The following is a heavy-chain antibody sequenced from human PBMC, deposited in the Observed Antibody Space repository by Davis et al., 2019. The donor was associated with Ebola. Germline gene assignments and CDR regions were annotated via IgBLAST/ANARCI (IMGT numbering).Heavy chain of an antibody. CDR3: ARNTAMVNHYYYGMDV. Sequence: AASVKVSCKASGYTFTDYYIHWVRQAPGQGLEWMGRINAHNDDTNYARKFQGRVTMTRDTSISTAYMELSRLRSDDTAVYYCARNTAMVNHYYYGMDVWGKGTTVTVSS. D-gene: IGHD5-18*01. CDR2: INAHNDDT. J-gene: IGHJ6*04. V-gene: IGHV1-2*06. CDR1: GYTFTDYY.